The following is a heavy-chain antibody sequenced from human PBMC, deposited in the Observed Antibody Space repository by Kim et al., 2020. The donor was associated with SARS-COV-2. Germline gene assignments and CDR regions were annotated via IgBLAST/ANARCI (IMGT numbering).Heavy chain of an antibody. Sequence: ASVKVSCKASGYTFTSYYMHWVRQAPGQGLEWMGIINPSGGSTSYAQKFQGRVTMTRDTSTSTVYMELSSLRSEDTAVYYCARDYYYDSSGYSYYFDYWGQGTLVTVSS. V-gene: IGHV1-46*01. CDR3: ARDYYYDSSGYSYYFDY. CDR1: GYTFTSYY. D-gene: IGHD3-22*01. J-gene: IGHJ4*02. CDR2: INPSGGST.